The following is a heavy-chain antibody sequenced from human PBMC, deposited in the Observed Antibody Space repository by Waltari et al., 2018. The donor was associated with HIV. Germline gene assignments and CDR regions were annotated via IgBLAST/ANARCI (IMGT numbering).Heavy chain of an antibody. CDR1: GGSFSGYY. CDR3: ARGRFFITMIVVVTDWFDP. Sequence: QVQLQQWGAGLLKPSETLSLTCAVYGGSFSGYYWSWIRQPPGKGLEWIGEINHSGSTNYNPSLKSRVTISVDTSKNQFSLKLSSVTAADTAVYYCARGRFFITMIVVVTDWFDPWGQGTLVTVSS. V-gene: IGHV4-34*01. CDR2: INHSGST. D-gene: IGHD3-22*01. J-gene: IGHJ5*02.